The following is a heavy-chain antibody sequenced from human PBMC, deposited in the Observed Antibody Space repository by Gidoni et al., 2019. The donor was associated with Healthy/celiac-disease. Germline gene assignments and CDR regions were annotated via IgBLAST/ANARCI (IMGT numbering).Heavy chain of an antibody. CDR3: ASPPAMFGGNRGAFDI. CDR1: GGSISSSSYY. D-gene: IGHD3-3*01. CDR2: IYYSGTT. J-gene: IGHJ3*02. V-gene: IGHV4-39*01. Sequence: QLQLQESGPGLVTPSETLSLTCTVSGGSISSSSYYWGWIRQPPGKGLEWIGSIYYSGTTYYNPSLKSRVTISVDTSKNQFSLKLSSVTAADTAVYYCASPPAMFGGNRGAFDIWVQGTMVTVSS.